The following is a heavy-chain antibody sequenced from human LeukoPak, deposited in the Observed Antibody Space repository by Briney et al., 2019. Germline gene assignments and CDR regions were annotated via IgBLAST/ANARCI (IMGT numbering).Heavy chain of an antibody. D-gene: IGHD6-19*01. CDR1: GGSISSGSYY. V-gene: IGHV4-61*02. CDR3: ARKQWVEYYFDT. J-gene: IGHJ4*02. CDR2: VCTTGNT. Sequence: SETLSLTCTVSGGSISSGSYYWSWIRQPAGRGLEWIGRVCTTGNTIHNPSLTTRVTIPAHQNKNQFSVKLSSVTAADTAVYYCARKQWVEYYFDTWSQRPLVTVSS.